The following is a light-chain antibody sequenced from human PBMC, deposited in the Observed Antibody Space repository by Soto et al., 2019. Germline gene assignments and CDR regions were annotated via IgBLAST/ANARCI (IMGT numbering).Light chain of an antibody. J-gene: IGKJ5*01. CDR1: QSVRTY. V-gene: IGKV3-11*01. CDR2: DAS. CDR3: QQHTNSPSSP. Sequence: EVVLTQSPATLSLSPGERATLSCRASQSVRTYLAWYQQKPGQAPRLLIHDASSRATGIPAWFSGSGSGTDFTLTISSLEPEDFVVYYCQQHTNSPSSPFAQGPRLEIK.